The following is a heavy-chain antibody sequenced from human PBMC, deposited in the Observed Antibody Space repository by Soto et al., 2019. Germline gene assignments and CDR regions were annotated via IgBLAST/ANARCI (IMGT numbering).Heavy chain of an antibody. Sequence: ASVKVSCKVSGYTLTELSMHWVRQAPGKGLEWMGGFDPEDGETIYAQKFQGRVTMTEDTSTDAAYMELSSLRSEDTAVYYCATLKGNPEGAFDIWGQGTMVTVSS. CDR3: ATLKGNPEGAFDI. CDR2: FDPEDGET. J-gene: IGHJ3*02. CDR1: GYTLTELS. V-gene: IGHV1-24*01.